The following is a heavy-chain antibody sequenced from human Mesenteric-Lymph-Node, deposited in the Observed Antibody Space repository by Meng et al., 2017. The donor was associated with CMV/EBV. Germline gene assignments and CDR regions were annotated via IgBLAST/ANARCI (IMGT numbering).Heavy chain of an antibody. J-gene: IGHJ4*02. D-gene: IGHD5-18*01. CDR3: AKPSNVDTAMVTN. CDR1: GFTFSSYG. V-gene: IGHV3-30*02. CDR2: IRYDGSNK. Sequence: GGSLRLSSAASGFTFSSYGMHWVRQAPGKGLEWVAFIRYDGSNKYYADSVKGRFTISRDNSKNTLYLQMNSLRAEDTAVYYCAKPSNVDTAMVTNWGQGTLVTVSS.